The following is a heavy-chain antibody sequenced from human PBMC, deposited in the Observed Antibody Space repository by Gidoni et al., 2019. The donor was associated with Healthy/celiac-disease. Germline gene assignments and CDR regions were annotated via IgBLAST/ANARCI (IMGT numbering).Heavy chain of an antibody. Sequence: QLVESGGCLVQPGGSLRLSCSAAGFTFSRYSMNWVRQAPGKGLEWVSYISSSSSTIYYADSVKGRFTISRDNAKNSLYLQMNSLRDEDTAVYYCAGLYYYDSSGYNAFDIWGQGTMVTVSS. CDR3: AGLYYYDSSGYNAFDI. CDR1: GFTFSRYS. J-gene: IGHJ3*02. D-gene: IGHD3-22*01. CDR2: ISSSSSTI. V-gene: IGHV3-48*02.